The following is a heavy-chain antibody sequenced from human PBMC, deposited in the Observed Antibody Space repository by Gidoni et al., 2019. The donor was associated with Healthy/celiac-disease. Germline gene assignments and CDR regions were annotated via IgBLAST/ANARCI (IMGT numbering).Heavy chain of an antibody. CDR1: GFPFDSYW. CDR3: ARDAGISYADYIDY. Sequence: EVQLVESGGGLVQPGGSLRLPWPASGFPFDSYWMGWVRQAPGKGLVWVANIKQDGSEKYYVDSVKGRFTISRDNAKNSLYLQMNSLRAEDTAVYYCARDAGISYADYIDYWGQGTLVTVSS. V-gene: IGHV3-7*04. J-gene: IGHJ4*02. CDR2: IKQDGSEK. D-gene: IGHD2-8*01.